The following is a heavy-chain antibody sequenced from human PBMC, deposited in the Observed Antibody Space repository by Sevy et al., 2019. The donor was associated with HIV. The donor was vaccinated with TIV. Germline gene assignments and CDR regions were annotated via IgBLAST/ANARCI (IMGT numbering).Heavy chain of an antibody. Sequence: GGSLRLSCAASEFTFSIYWMTWVRQAPGKGLVWVSRINSDGSRTNYADSVKGRFTISRDSAKNTLFLQMNSLRAEDTAVYYCIRGTSGTFGYWGQGTLVTVSS. D-gene: IGHD1-26*01. J-gene: IGHJ4*02. CDR3: IRGTSGTFGY. CDR2: INSDGSRT. V-gene: IGHV3-74*01. CDR1: EFTFSIYW.